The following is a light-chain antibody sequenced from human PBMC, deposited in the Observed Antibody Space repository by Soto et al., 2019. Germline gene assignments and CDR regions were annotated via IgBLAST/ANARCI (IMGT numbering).Light chain of an antibody. V-gene: IGKV1-5*01. J-gene: IGKJ1*01. CDR2: DAS. CDR3: QQYSSYWP. CDR1: QSISSW. Sequence: DGQMTKTNYTLSASVGDRVTSTCRASQSISSWLAWYQQKPGKAPKFLIYDASNLESGVPSRFSGSGSGTEFTLTISSLQPDDFATYYCQQYSSYWPFGQGTKVDI.